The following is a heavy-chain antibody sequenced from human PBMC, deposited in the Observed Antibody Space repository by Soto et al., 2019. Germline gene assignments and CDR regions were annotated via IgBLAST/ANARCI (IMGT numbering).Heavy chain of an antibody. CDR2: ISSVGTTT. CDR1: GLTVYDYY. CDR3: AKDQEGSGSHWLGYNYYGMDV. D-gene: IGHD3-10*01. Sequence: GSLRIGCEASGLTVYDYYMSWIRQAPGKGLEWVSYISSVGTTTYYADSVKGRFSISMDNAKNSLYLQMNSLRAEDTAVYFCAKDQEGSGSHWLGYNYYGMDVWVQGTTVTVSS. J-gene: IGHJ6*02. V-gene: IGHV3-11*01.